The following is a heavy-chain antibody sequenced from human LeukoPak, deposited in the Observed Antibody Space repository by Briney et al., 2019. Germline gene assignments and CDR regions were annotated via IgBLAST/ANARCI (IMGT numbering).Heavy chain of an antibody. CDR2: IYTGEGDT. V-gene: IGHV5-51*01. J-gene: IGHJ5*02. D-gene: IGHD6-19*01. CDR3: ARQGSSGQNWFDP. CDR1: GYSFTSYW. Sequence: GGALQTSFKGAGYSFTSYWIGWGRRKPGEGGEGRGIIYTGEGDTRYSPSFQGQVTISADKSITTAYLQWSSLKASDTAMYYCARQGSSGQNWFDPWGQGTLVTVSS.